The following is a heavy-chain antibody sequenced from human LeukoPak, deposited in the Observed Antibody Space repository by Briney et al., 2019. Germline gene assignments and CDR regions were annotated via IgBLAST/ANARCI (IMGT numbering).Heavy chain of an antibody. D-gene: IGHD3-3*01. CDR1: GGSFSGYY. CDR3: ARAVDFWSGYPFDY. Sequence: SETLSLTCAVYGGSFSGYYWSWIRQPPGKGLEWIGEINHSGSTNYNPSLKSRVTISVDTSKNQFSLKLSSVTAADTAVYYCARAVDFWSGYPFDYWGQGTLVTVSS. CDR2: INHSGST. V-gene: IGHV4-34*01. J-gene: IGHJ4*02.